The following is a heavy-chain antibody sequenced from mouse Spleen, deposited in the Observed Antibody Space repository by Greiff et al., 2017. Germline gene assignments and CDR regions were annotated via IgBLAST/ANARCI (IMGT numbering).Heavy chain of an antibody. Sequence: EVKLMESGGGLVKPGGSLKLSCAASGFTFSSYAMSWVRQTPEKRLEWVATISSGGSYTYYPDSVKGRFTISRDNAKNTLYLQMSSLRSEDTAMYYCARQEATVVATVDYWGQGTTLTVSS. J-gene: IGHJ2*01. CDR2: ISSGGSYT. CDR3: ARQEATVVATVDY. CDR1: GFTFSSYA. V-gene: IGHV5-9-3*01. D-gene: IGHD1-1*01.